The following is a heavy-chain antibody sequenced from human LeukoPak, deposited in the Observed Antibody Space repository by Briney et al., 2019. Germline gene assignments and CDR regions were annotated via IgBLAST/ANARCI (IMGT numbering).Heavy chain of an antibody. CDR1: GFTFSDYV. J-gene: IGHJ3*02. CDR3: ARDRLRYFDWLTKSHDPFDI. Sequence: GKSLRLSCAASGFTFSDYVIHWVRQAPGKGLEWVALIWYDGSNKFYADSVKGRFTISRDNPKNTLYLQMNSLRPEDTAVYYCARDRLRYFDWLTKSHDPFDIWGQGTMVTVSS. D-gene: IGHD3-9*01. CDR2: IWYDGSNK. V-gene: IGHV3-33*01.